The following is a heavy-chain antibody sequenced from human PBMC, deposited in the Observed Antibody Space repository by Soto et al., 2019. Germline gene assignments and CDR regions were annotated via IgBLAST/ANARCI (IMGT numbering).Heavy chain of an antibody. CDR3: ARRSIAAAGINSYGMDV. Sequence: GESLKISCKGSGYSFTSYWISWVRQMPGKGLEWMGRIDPSDSYTNYSPSFQGHVTISADKSISTAYLQWSSLKASDTAMYYCARRSIAAAGINSYGMDVWGQGTTVTVSS. CDR1: GYSFTSYW. V-gene: IGHV5-10-1*01. J-gene: IGHJ6*02. CDR2: IDPSDSYT. D-gene: IGHD6-13*01.